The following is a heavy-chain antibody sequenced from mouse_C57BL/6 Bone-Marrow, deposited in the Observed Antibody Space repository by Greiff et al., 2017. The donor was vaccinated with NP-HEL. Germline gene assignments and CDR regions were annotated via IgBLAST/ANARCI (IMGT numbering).Heavy chain of an antibody. J-gene: IGHJ4*01. V-gene: IGHV5-9-1*02. CDR2: ISSGGDYI. CDR1: GFTFSSYA. CDR3: TRAILWAYYAMDY. Sequence: EVQRVESGEGLVKPGGSLQLSCAASGFTFSSYAMSWVRQTPEKRLEWVAYISSGGDYIYYADTVKGRFTISRDNARNTLYLQMSSLKSEDTAMYYCTRAILWAYYAMDYWGQGTSVTVSS. D-gene: IGHD1-1*02.